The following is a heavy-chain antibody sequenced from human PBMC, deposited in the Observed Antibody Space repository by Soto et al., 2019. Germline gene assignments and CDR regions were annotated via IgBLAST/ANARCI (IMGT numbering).Heavy chain of an antibody. J-gene: IGHJ4*02. CDR3: ARATYESSTYYLDY. V-gene: IGHV4-30-4*01. Sequence: QVQLQESGPGLVKPSQTLSLTCTVSGASISGGDYYWTWIRQPPGKGLEWIGSIYYTGNTYSNPSLESRLSISVDPSNNQFALRLTSVTAPDTAIYYCARATYESSTYYLDYWGQGTLVTVSS. D-gene: IGHD2-2*01. CDR2: IYYTGNT. CDR1: GASISGGDYY.